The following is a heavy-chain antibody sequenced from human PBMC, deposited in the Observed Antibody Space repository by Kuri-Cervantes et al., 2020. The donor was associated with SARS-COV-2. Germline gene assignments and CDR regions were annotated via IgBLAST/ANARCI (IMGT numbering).Heavy chain of an antibody. CDR2: MYHSGST. V-gene: IGHV4-39*07. Sequence: GSLRLSCTVSGGSISSSSYYWGWIRQPPGKGLEWIGSMYHSGSTYYNPSLKSRVTISVDTSKNQFSLKLSSVTAADTAVYYCASYSGWFDPWGQGTLVTVSS. D-gene: IGHD2-15*01. CDR3: ASYSGWFDP. CDR1: GGSISSSSYY. J-gene: IGHJ5*02.